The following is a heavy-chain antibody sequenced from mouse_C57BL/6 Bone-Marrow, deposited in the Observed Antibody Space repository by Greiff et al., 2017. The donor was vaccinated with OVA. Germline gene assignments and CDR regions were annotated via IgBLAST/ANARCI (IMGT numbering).Heavy chain of an antibody. CDR2: IRSKSNNYAT. J-gene: IGHJ3*01. V-gene: IGHV10-1*01. Sequence: EVQLVESGGGLVQPKGSLKLSCAASGFSFNTYAMNWVRQAPGEDLEWVVRIRSKSNNYATYYADSVKDSFTISRDDSESMLYLQMNNLKTADTSMYYCVGHYYGSSGFAYWGQGTLVTVSA. CDR1: GFSFNTYA. D-gene: IGHD1-1*01. CDR3: VGHYYGSSGFAY.